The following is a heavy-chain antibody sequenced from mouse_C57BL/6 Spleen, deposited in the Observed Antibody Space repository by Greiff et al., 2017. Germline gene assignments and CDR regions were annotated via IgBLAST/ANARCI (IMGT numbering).Heavy chain of an antibody. CDR2: ISSGGSYT. Sequence: EVKLMESGGDLVKPGGSLKLSCAASGFTFSSYGMSWVRQTPDKRLEWVATISSGGSYTYYPDSGKGRFTISRENAKKTLYLQMSSLKSEDTAMYYCARHGITTGYFDYWGQGTTLTVSS. D-gene: IGHD2-4*01. V-gene: IGHV5-6*01. CDR3: ARHGITTGYFDY. CDR1: GFTFSSYG. J-gene: IGHJ2*01.